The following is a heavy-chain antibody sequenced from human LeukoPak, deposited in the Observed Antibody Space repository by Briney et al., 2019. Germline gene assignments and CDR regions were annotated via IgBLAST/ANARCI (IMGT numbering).Heavy chain of an antibody. Sequence: PWGSLRLSCGASGFTFSSYWMDWVRPAPGKGLVWGSRINGDGRSTSYADSVKGRFTISRDNAKNTLYLQMYSLRAEDTAVYYCARAGYDFWSGYYSLYYYYYGMDVWGQGTTVTVSS. V-gene: IGHV3-74*01. J-gene: IGHJ6*02. CDR1: GFTFSSYW. CDR2: INGDGRST. CDR3: ARAGYDFWSGYYSLYYYYYGMDV. D-gene: IGHD3-3*01.